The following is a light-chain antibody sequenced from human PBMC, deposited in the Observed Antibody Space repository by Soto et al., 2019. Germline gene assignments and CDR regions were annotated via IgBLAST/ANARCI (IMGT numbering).Light chain of an antibody. J-gene: IGKJ4*01. Sequence: EIVLTQSPATLSLSPGARATLSFMASQSVRSYLAWYQQKPGQAPRLLIYDASNRATGIPARFSGSGSGTDFTLTISSLEPEDFAVYYCQHRSSWPLTFGGGTKVDIK. CDR3: QHRSSWPLT. CDR2: DAS. V-gene: IGKV3-11*01. CDR1: QSVRSY.